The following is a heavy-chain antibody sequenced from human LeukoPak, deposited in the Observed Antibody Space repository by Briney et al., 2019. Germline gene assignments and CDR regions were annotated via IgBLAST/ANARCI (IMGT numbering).Heavy chain of an antibody. D-gene: IGHD3-22*01. J-gene: IGHJ3*02. CDR1: GGSISSYY. CDR2: IYYSGST. V-gene: IGHV4-59*01. CDR3: ARDRRGYYDSSGFTTDAFDI. Sequence: SETLSLTYTFSGGSISSYYWSWIRQPPGKGLEWIGYIYYSGSTNYNPSLKSRVTISVDTSKNQFSLKLSSVTAADTAVYYCARDRRGYYDSSGFTTDAFDIWGQGTMVTVSS.